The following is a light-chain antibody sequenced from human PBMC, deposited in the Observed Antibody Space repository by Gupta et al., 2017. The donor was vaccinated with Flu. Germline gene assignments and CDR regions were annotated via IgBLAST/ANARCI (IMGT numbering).Light chain of an antibody. V-gene: IGLV3-1*01. Sequence: SYEMRQPPSVSVSPGQTASIPCSADKLGDAFVSWYQQRAGQSPVLVIYQDSRRPSGITDRFSGSNSGNTATLTISGTQARDEADYFCQAWDGSSVVFGGGTKLTVL. J-gene: IGLJ2*01. CDR3: QAWDGSSVV. CDR1: KLGDAF. CDR2: QDS.